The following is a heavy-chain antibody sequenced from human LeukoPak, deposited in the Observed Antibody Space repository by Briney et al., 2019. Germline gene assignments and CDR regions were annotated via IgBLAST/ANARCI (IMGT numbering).Heavy chain of an antibody. CDR1: GFTFSSYG. CDR3: AKDRGSS. D-gene: IGHD6-13*01. Sequence: GGSLRLSCAASGFTFSSYGMHWVRQAPGKGLEWVAVISYDGSNKYYADSVKGRFTISRDNSKNTLYLQMNSLRAEDTAVYYCAKDRGSSWGQGTLVTVSS. J-gene: IGHJ4*02. CDR2: ISYDGSNK. V-gene: IGHV3-30*18.